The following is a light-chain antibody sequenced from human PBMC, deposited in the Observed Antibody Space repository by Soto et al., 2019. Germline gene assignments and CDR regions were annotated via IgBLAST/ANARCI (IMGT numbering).Light chain of an antibody. V-gene: IGLV1-51*02. CDR1: SSNIGENY. Sequence: QSVLTQPPSVSAAPGQKVTISCSGSSSNIGENYVSWYQQLPGTAPKLLIYQNNKRPSGIPDRFSGSKSGTSATLGITGLQTWDEADYYCGTWDSSLSAWVFGGGTKLTVL. CDR2: QNN. J-gene: IGLJ3*02. CDR3: GTWDSSLSAWV.